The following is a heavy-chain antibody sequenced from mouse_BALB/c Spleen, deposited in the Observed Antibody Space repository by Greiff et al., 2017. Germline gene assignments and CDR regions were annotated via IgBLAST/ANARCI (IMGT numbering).Heavy chain of an antibody. CDR1: GYSITSDYA. V-gene: IGHV3-2*02. Sequence: EVQGVESGPGLVKPSQSLSLTCTVTGYSITSDYAWNWIRQFPGNKLEWMGYISYSGSTSYNPSLKSRISITRDTSKNQFFLQLNSVTTEDTATYYCARSLYDYDVNWYFDVWGAGTTVTVSS. D-gene: IGHD2-4*01. J-gene: IGHJ1*01. CDR3: ARSLYDYDVNWYFDV. CDR2: ISYSGST.